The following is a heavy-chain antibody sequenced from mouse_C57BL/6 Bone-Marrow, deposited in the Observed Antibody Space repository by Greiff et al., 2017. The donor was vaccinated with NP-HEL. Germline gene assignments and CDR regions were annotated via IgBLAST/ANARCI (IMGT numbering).Heavy chain of an antibody. CDR2: IYPRSGNT. CDR3: ARHLLLRSYWYFDV. V-gene: IGHV1-81*01. CDR1: GYTFTSYG. J-gene: IGHJ1*03. D-gene: IGHD1-1*01. Sequence: QVQLQQSGAELARPGASVKLSCKASGYTFTSYGISWVKQRPGQGLEWIGEIYPRSGNTYYNEKFKGKAPLTADKSSSTAYMELRSLTSEDSAVYFCARHLLLRSYWYFDVWGTGTTVTVSS.